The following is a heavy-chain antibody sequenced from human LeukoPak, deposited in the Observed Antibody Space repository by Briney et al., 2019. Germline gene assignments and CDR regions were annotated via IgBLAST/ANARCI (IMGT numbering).Heavy chain of an antibody. CDR1: GYTFTSYY. CDR3: ARGRFGGGDY. Sequence: ASVKVSCKASGYTFTSYYMHWVRQAPGQGLEWMGIINPSGGSTTYAQKFQDRVTMTRDTSTSTVSMDLSSLRSDDTAVYYCARGRFGGGDYWGQGTLVTVSS. J-gene: IGHJ4*02. CDR2: INPSGGST. D-gene: IGHD3-10*01. V-gene: IGHV1-46*01.